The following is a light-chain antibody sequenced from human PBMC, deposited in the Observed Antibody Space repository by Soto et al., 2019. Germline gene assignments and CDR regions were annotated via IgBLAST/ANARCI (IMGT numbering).Light chain of an antibody. CDR3: CSYSDTSTLV. CDR1: SSDVGGYNY. J-gene: IGLJ2*01. V-gene: IGLV2-8*01. Sequence: QSALTQPPSASGSPGQSVTISCTGTSSDVGGYNYVSWYRQHPGKAPKLMIYEVSKRPAGVPDRLSGSKSGNTASLTVSGLQAEDEADYYCCSYSDTSTLVFGGGTKVTVL. CDR2: EVS.